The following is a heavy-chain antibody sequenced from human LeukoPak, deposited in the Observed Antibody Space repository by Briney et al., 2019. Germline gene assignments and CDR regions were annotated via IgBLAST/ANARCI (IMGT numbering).Heavy chain of an antibody. V-gene: IGHV3-23*01. Sequence: GGSLRLSCAAAGLTFDSYAMSWVRQAPGKGLEWISVISGSGGRTSYADSVKGRFIISRNNSKNTLHLQMHSLRAEDTAVYYCVKEKLAYCGGDCFGEYFQDWGQGTLVTVSS. CDR2: ISGSGGRT. D-gene: IGHD2-21*02. J-gene: IGHJ1*01. CDR3: VKEKLAYCGGDCFGEYFQD. CDR1: GLTFDSYA.